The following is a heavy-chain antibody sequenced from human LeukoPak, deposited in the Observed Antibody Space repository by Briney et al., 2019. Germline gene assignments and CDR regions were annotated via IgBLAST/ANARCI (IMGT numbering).Heavy chain of an antibody. CDR3: ARESSYYYDSSGYPAH. CDR1: GGTFSSYA. Sequence: SVKVSCKASGGTFSSYAISWVRQAPGQGLEWMGRIIPIFGTANYAQKFQGRVTITTDESTSTAYMELSSLRSEDTAVYYCARESSYYYDSSGYPAHWGQGTLVAVSS. V-gene: IGHV1-69*05. J-gene: IGHJ4*02. CDR2: IIPIFGTA. D-gene: IGHD3-22*01.